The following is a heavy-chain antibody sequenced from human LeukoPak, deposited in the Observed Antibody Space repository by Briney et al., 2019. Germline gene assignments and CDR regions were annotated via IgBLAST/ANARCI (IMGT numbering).Heavy chain of an antibody. CDR3: ARGRPTVTTWVYYYYMDV. V-gene: IGHV4-59*12. Sequence: SETLSLTCTVSGGSISSYYWSWIRQPPGKGLEWIGYIYNSGSTNYNPSLKSRVTISVDTSKNQFSLKLSSVTAADTAVYYCARGRPTVTTWVYYYYMDVWGKGTTVTVSS. CDR1: GGSISSYY. J-gene: IGHJ6*03. D-gene: IGHD4-17*01. CDR2: IYNSGST.